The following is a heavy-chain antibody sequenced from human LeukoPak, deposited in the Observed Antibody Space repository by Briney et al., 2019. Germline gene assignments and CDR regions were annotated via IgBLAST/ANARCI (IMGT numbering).Heavy chain of an antibody. Sequence: PGGSLRLSCAASGFTFSSYSMNWVRQAPGKGLEWVSAISGSGGSTYYADSVKGRFTISRDNSKNTLYLQMNSLRAEDTAVYFCAKDRGIDYCDSRGFDYWGQGTLVTVSS. CDR3: AKDRGIDYCDSRGFDY. V-gene: IGHV3-23*01. J-gene: IGHJ4*02. D-gene: IGHD3-22*01. CDR2: ISGSGGST. CDR1: GFTFSSYS.